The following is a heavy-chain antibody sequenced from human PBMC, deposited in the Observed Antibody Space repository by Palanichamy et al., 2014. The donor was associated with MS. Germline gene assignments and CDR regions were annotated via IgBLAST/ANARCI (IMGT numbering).Heavy chain of an antibody. CDR1: GYPFNGFY. D-gene: IGHD3-22*01. CDR3: ARDQVEFDRSESWFDP. V-gene: IGHV1-2*02. Sequence: QVQLVQSGAEVKKPGASMNISCKTSGYPFNGFYIQWIRQAPGQGLEWMGWINCHTGGAKYAQKFHGRVTMTRDTSISTVYIELNRLTSDDTAVYYCARDQVEFDRSESWFDPWGQGTLVTVSS. CDR2: INCHTGGA. J-gene: IGHJ5*02.